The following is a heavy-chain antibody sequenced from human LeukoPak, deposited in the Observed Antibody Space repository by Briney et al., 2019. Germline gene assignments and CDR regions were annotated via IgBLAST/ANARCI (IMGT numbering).Heavy chain of an antibody. D-gene: IGHD5-12*01. Sequence: GGSLRLSCAASGFTFNSYAMNWVRQAPGKGLEWVSYITSSSSTIYYADSVKGRFTISRDNAKNSLFLQMTSLRAGDTAVYYCGREQSGYDWEWGQGTLVTVSS. CDR2: ITSSSSTI. V-gene: IGHV3-48*04. CDR1: GFTFNSYA. CDR3: GREQSGYDWE. J-gene: IGHJ4*02.